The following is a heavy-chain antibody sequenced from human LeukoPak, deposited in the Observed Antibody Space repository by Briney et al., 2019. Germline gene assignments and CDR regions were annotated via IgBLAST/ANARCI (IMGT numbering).Heavy chain of an antibody. CDR1: GFTFSSYA. D-gene: IGHD2-2*02. CDR2: MSYDVTNK. J-gene: IGHJ4*02. Sequence: GGSLRLSCAASGFTFSSYAMHWVRQAPGKGLDWVATMSYDVTNKYYADSVRGRFTISRGNSKNTLYLQLNSLRAEDTAVYSCARGYCSSTSCYIDYWGQGTLVTVSS. CDR3: ARGYCSSTSCYIDY. V-gene: IGHV3-30*04.